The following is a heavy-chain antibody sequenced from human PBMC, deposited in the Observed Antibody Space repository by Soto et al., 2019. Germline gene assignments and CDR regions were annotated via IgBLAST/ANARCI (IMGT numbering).Heavy chain of an antibody. D-gene: IGHD2-8*02. Sequence: SETLSLTCTVSGASITGTSYWSWIRQPAGKGLEWIGRFSLSGTTNYNPSLRSRVTMSADVSKNQFSLRLTSVTAADTALYYCARGMTPPGAPAWYYFDSWGQGTLVTVS. CDR2: FSLSGTT. CDR1: GASITGTSY. V-gene: IGHV4-4*07. J-gene: IGHJ4*02. CDR3: ARGMTPPGAPAWYYFDS.